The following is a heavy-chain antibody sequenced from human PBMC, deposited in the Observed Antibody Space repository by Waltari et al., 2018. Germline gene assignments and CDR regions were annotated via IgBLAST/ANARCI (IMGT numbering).Heavy chain of an antibody. CDR3: ARLLAAAGTYYYYYYYMDV. CDR2: IYYSGRA. V-gene: IGHV4-59*01. Sequence: QVQLQESGPGLVKPSETLSLTCTVSGGSISSYYWSWIRQPPGKGLEWIGYIYYSGRANYNPSLKSRVTISVDTAKNQFSLKLSSVTAADTAVYYCARLLAAAGTYYYYYYYMDVWGKGTTVTVSS. J-gene: IGHJ6*03. CDR1: GGSISSYY. D-gene: IGHD6-13*01.